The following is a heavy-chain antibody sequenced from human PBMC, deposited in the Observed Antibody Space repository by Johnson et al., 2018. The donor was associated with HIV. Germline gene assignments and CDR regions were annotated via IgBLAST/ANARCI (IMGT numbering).Heavy chain of an antibody. D-gene: IGHD6-19*01. J-gene: IGHJ3*02. CDR1: GFKYAAS. V-gene: IGHV3-23*04. CDR3: ASFGLAVAADAFDI. Sequence: VQLVESGGGVVQPGRSLRLSCAASGFKYAASGLAFSNYAVKWVSHTPGGDGGTSFADSVRGRYIISRDNSKNTLYLQMNSLRAEDTAVYYCASFGLAVAADAFDIWGQGTMVIVSS. CDR2: TPGGDGGT.